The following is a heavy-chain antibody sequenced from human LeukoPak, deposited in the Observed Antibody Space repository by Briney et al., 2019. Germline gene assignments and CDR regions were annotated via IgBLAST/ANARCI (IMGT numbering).Heavy chain of an antibody. Sequence: ASVKVSCKASGGTFSSYAISWVRQAPGQGLEWMGGIIPIFGTANYAQKFQGRVTITADESTSTAYMELSRLTSDDTAVYYCAREIARTSIRGSGDAFDIWGQGTMVTVSS. CDR2: IIPIFGTA. CDR1: GGTFSSYA. V-gene: IGHV1-69*01. CDR3: AREIARTSIRGSGDAFDI. D-gene: IGHD2-15*01. J-gene: IGHJ3*02.